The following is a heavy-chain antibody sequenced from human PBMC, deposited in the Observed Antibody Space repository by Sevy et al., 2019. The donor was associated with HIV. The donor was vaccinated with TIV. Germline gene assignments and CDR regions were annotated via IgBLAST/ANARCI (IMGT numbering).Heavy chain of an antibody. D-gene: IGHD4-4*01. CDR1: GFSFSFHG. Sequence: GGSLRLSCAASGFSFSFHGMHWVRQAPGKGLGGVAFIWHGGSKKYFADSVKGRFTISRDNSKNTLFLQMNSVSVEDTAVYYCARETDNSARWLDPWGQGTLVTVSS. CDR3: ARETDNSARWLDP. J-gene: IGHJ5*02. V-gene: IGHV3-30*02. CDR2: IWHGGSKK.